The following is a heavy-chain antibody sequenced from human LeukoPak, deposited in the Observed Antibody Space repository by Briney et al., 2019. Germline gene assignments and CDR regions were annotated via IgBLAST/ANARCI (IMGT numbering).Heavy chain of an antibody. D-gene: IGHD3-9*01. CDR1: GFIFGTYG. Sequence: GGSLRLSCTASGFIFGTYGIHWVRQAPGKGLEWVAVISYDGSNKYYADSVKGRFIISRDNSKNTLYLQMNSLRAEDTAVYYCAKDRVYYEILISGMDVWGQGTTVTVSS. CDR3: AKDRVYYEILISGMDV. V-gene: IGHV3-30*18. J-gene: IGHJ6*02. CDR2: ISYDGSNK.